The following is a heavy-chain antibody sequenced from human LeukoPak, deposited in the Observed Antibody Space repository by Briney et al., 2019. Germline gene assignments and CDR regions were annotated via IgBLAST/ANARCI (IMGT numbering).Heavy chain of an antibody. V-gene: IGHV4-4*02. Sequence: PSETLSLTCAVSGVSISSRNWWSWVRQPPGKGLEWIGEIYHSGSINYNPSLKSRVTISVDKSKNQLSLRLSSVTAADTAVYYCARHRYCSGGSCYLDYWGQGTLVPVSS. J-gene: IGHJ4*02. CDR1: GVSISSRNW. CDR3: ARHRYCSGGSCYLDY. D-gene: IGHD2-15*01. CDR2: IYHSGSI.